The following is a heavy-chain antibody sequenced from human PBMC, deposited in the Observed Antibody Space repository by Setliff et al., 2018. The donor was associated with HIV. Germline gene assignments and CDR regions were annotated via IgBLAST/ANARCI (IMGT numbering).Heavy chain of an antibody. J-gene: IGHJ3*02. Sequence: ASVKVSCKASGYSFARYGLSWVRQAPGQGLEWMGWISGVNGNTKYAQSVQDRVAMTTETATSTAYMEMRSLRSDDTAVYFCARVPYRSAWFSGGHDAFDIWGQGTMVTVSS. CDR2: ISGVNGNT. D-gene: IGHD6-19*01. CDR1: GYSFARYG. V-gene: IGHV1-18*01. CDR3: ARVPYRSAWFSGGHDAFDI.